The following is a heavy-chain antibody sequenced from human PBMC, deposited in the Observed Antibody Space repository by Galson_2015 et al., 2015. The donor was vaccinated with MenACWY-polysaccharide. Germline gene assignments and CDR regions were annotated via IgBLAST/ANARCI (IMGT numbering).Heavy chain of an antibody. V-gene: IGHV3-30*18. CDR1: GFSVSHFG. CDR3: AKVMTYLYQYIDV. Sequence: SLRLSCAASGFSVSHFGMHWVRQAPGKGLEWVAVISYGGDSQYYGDSVRGRFTISTDTSNNTLYLQMTSLTTEVTAVYYCAKVMTYLYQYIDVWGQGTTVIVSS. CDR2: ISYGGDSQ. J-gene: IGHJ6*03. D-gene: IGHD2-2*01.